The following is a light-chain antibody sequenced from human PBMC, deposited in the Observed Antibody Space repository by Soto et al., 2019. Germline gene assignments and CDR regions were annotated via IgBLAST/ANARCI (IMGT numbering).Light chain of an antibody. V-gene: IGKV3-15*01. CDR2: GAS. CDR3: QKYNSAPRT. J-gene: IGKJ1*01. Sequence: EIVMTQSPATLSLSPGERATLSCRASQSMSTNLAWYQQKPGQAPRLLIYGASTRATSIPARFSGSGSGTEFTLTISSLQSDDVATYYCQKYNSAPRTFGQGTKVEIK. CDR1: QSMSTN.